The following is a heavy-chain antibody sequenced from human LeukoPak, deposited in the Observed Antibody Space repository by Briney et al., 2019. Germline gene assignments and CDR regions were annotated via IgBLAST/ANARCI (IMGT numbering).Heavy chain of an antibody. CDR2: IKQEGSEK. J-gene: IGHJ4*02. Sequence: GGSLRLSCAASGFTFSSYWMSWVRQAPGKGLEWVANIKQEGSEKYYVDSVKGRFTISRDNSKKSLYLKMNSLRAEDTAVYYCAKAQYCSSTSCYAEGFDYWGQGTLVTVSS. D-gene: IGHD2-2*01. CDR1: GFTFSSYW. V-gene: IGHV3-7*01. CDR3: AKAQYCSSTSCYAEGFDY.